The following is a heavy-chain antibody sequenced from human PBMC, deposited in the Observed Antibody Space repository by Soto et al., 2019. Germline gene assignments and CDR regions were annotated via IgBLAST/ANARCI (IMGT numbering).Heavy chain of an antibody. V-gene: IGHV1-69*01. CDR2: IIPIFGTA. J-gene: IGHJ4*02. D-gene: IGHD1-26*01. CDR1: GGTFSSYA. Sequence: QVQLVQSGAEVKKPGSSVKVSCKASGGTFSSYAISWVRQAPGQGLEWMGGIIPIFGTANYAQKFQGRVTSTADDSTSTAYMELGSLRSEDTAVYYCARDGRSGSYATPYDCWGQGTLVTVSS. CDR3: ARDGRSGSYATPYDC.